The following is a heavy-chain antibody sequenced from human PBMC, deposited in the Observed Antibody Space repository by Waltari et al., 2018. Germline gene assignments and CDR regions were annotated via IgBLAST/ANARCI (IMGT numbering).Heavy chain of an antibody. CDR1: GGTFSSYA. D-gene: IGHD3-3*01. CDR2: IIPILGIA. J-gene: IGHJ6*02. V-gene: IGHV1-69*04. Sequence: QVQLVQSGAEVKKPGSSVKVSCKASGGTFSSYAISWVRPAPGPGLEWMGRIIPILGIANYAQKFQGRVTITADKSTSTAYMELSSLRSEDTAVYYCARTSYDFWSGSSPRYYYYYYGMDVWGQGTTVTVSS. CDR3: ARTSYDFWSGSSPRYYYYYYGMDV.